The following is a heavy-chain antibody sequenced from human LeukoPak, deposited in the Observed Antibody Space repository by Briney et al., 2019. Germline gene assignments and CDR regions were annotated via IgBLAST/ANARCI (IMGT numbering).Heavy chain of an antibody. CDR2: IYYNGAT. J-gene: IGHJ6*03. CDR1: GGSIRSSSYY. V-gene: IGHV4-39*01. D-gene: IGHD3-3*01. Sequence: SETLSLTCTVSGGSIRSSSYYWGWIHQPPGKGLEWIGTIYYNGATQYNPSLKSRVTMSVDTSKNQFSLKLTSVTAADTAVYYCAIMLNYDFWSGPTYYMDVWGKGTTVTVSS. CDR3: AIMLNYDFWSGPTYYMDV.